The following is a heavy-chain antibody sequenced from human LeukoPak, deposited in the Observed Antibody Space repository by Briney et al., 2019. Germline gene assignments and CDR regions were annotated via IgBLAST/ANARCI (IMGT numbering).Heavy chain of an antibody. D-gene: IGHD1-26*01. CDR1: SASLSGYY. V-gene: IGHV4-34*01. CDR3: ASGSSYLPPYYFES. Sequence: SETLSLTCDVYSASLSGYYWSWIRQPPGKGLEWIGDINPSGDSQYNPSLKSRVTISVDTSKLQFSLNLTSVTAADRAVYYCASGSSYLPPYYFESWDQGTLVTVSS. CDR2: INPSGDS. J-gene: IGHJ4*02.